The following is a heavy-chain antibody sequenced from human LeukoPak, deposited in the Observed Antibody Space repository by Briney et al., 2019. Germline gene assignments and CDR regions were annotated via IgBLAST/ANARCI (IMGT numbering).Heavy chain of an antibody. Sequence: KSSETLSLSCTVSGGSIGRNYWSWIRQPPGKGLEWIGYIYYSGSTNYNPSLKSRVTISVDTSKNQFSLGLSSVTAADTAVYYCANTHLAAPPFDYWGQGTLVTVSS. J-gene: IGHJ4*02. CDR1: GGSIGRNY. CDR3: ANTHLAAPPFDY. V-gene: IGHV4-59*08. D-gene: IGHD6-6*01. CDR2: IYYSGST.